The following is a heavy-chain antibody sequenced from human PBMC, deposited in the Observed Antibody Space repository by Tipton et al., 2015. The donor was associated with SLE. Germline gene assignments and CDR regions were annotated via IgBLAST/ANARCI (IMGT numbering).Heavy chain of an antibody. CDR2: VYYTGKT. CDR3: AREPVYYYYYMDV. V-gene: IGHV4-39*07. CDR1: DVSISSLTYY. J-gene: IGHJ6*03. Sequence: TLSLTCTVSDVSISSLTYYWGWIRQPPGKGLQWIGNVYYTGKTYYNPSLKSRVTISVDTSKNQFSLKLSSVTAADTAVYYCAREPVYYYYYMDVWGKGTTVTVSS.